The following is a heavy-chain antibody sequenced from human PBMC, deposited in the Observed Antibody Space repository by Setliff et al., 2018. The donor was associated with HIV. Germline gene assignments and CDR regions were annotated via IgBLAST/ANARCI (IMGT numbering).Heavy chain of an antibody. CDR1: GGSFSGFY. D-gene: IGHD3-10*01. Sequence: PSETLSLTCGISGGSFSGFYWAWIRQPPGKGLEWIGEINYSGKTNKNPSLKSRVIISVDTSQNEFSLKLNSVTAADTAVYFCARGLFYSSSYYAYWGQGALVTAPQ. V-gene: IGHV4-34*01. CDR3: ARGLFYSSSYYAY. CDR2: INYSGKT. J-gene: IGHJ4*03.